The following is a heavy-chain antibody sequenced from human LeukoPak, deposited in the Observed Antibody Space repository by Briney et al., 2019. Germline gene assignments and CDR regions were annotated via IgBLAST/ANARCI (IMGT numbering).Heavy chain of an antibody. V-gene: IGHV3-73*01. J-gene: IGHJ6*03. CDR3: TRLGLSCYMDV. CDR1: GFIFSGSA. CDR2: IRSKANSYAT. Sequence: PGGSLRLSCAASGFIFSGSAMQWVRQASGKGLEWVGRIRSKANSYATAYAASVKGRFTISRDDSKNTAYLQMNSLKTEDTAVYYCTRLGLSCYMDVWGEGTTVTVSS.